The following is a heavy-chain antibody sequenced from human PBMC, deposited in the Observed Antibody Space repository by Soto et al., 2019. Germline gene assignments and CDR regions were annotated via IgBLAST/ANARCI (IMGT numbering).Heavy chain of an antibody. V-gene: IGHV3-23*01. D-gene: IGHD3-10*01. CDR3: AKATIGGSKSYGMDV. CDR1: GFTFSSHS. J-gene: IGHJ6*02. Sequence: GGSLRLSCAASGFTFSSHSMTWVRQAPGKGLEWVSTFSDDGVTANYADSVKGRFTISRDNSKKTLHLQMNSLGAEDTAVYYCAKATIGGSKSYGMDVWGQGTPVTVYS. CDR2: FSDDGVTA.